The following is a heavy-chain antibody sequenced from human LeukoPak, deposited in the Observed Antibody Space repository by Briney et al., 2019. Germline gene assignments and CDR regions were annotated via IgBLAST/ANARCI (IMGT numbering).Heavy chain of an antibody. D-gene: IGHD3-10*01. Sequence: ASVKVSCKASGYTFTGYYMHWVRQAPGQGLEWMGWITSAPGSTNYAQKFQGRVTMTRDTSISTAYMELSRLRSDDTAVYYCARDQLAYYYGSGRSLGMDVWGQGTTVAVSS. J-gene: IGHJ6*02. CDR3: ARDQLAYYYGSGRSLGMDV. V-gene: IGHV1-2*02. CDR2: ITSAPGST. CDR1: GYTFTGYY.